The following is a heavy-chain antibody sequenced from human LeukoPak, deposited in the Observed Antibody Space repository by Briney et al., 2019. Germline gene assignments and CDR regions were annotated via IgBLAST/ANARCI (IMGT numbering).Heavy chain of an antibody. V-gene: IGHV3-48*03. D-gene: IGHD3-10*01. CDR2: ISSSGATI. CDR3: ARDASGTINAFDI. CDR1: GFTFNTYE. Sequence: PGGSLRLSCAASGFTFNTYELNWVRQAPGKGLEWVSYISSSGATIYYADSVKGRFTTSKDNAKNSLYLQMNGLRAEDTAVYYCARDASGTINAFDIWGQGTTVTVSS. J-gene: IGHJ3*02.